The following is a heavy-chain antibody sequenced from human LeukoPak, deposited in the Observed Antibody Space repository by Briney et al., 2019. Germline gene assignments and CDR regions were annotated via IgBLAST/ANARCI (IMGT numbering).Heavy chain of an antibody. Sequence: PGGSLRLSCAASGITFSSYAMNWVRQAPGKGLEWVSGISGSGGSTYYADSVKRRFTISRDNSKNSLYLQMNSLRAEDTAVYYCAKRYCSSTSCYALDYWGQGTLVTVSS. CDR2: ISGSGGST. CDR3: AKRYCSSTSCYALDY. D-gene: IGHD2-2*01. J-gene: IGHJ4*02. CDR1: GITFSSYA. V-gene: IGHV3-23*01.